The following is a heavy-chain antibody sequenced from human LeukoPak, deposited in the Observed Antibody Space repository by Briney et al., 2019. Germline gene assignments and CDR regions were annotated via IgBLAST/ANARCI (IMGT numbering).Heavy chain of an antibody. CDR2: ISGSGGST. CDR1: GFTFSSYA. D-gene: IGHD6-25*01. CDR3: AKVKRSSSGALDY. Sequence: GGSLRLSCTASGFTFSSYAMSWVRQAPGKGLEWVSAISGSGGSTYYADSVKGRFSISRDDSKNTLYLQMNSLRVEDTAIYYCAKVKRSSSGALDYWGQGTLVSVSS. V-gene: IGHV3-23*01. J-gene: IGHJ4*02.